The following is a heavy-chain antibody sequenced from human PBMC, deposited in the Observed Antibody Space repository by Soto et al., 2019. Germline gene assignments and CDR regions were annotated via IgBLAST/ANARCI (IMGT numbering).Heavy chain of an antibody. J-gene: IGHJ3*02. CDR1: GFTLSSYW. D-gene: IGHD3-10*01. Sequence: GGSLRLSCASSGFTLSSYWMSWVRQAPGKGLEWVANIKPDGSEKYYADSVKGRFTISRDNAKNSLYLEMNSLRAEDTAEYYCATISGRVCFDIWGQGTMVTVSS. CDR3: ATISGRVCFDI. CDR2: IKPDGSEK. V-gene: IGHV3-7*02.